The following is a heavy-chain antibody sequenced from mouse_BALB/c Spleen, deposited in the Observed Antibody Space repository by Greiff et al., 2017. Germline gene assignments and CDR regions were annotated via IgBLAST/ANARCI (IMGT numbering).Heavy chain of an antibody. J-gene: IGHJ4*01. Sequence: EVKLQESGPGLVKPSQSLSLTCSVTGYSITSGYYWNWIRQFPGNKLEWMGYISYDGSNNYNPSLKNRISITRDTSKNQFFLKLNSVTTEDTATYYCAREGGPTEDYPYYYAMDYWGQGTSVTVSS. CDR2: ISYDGSN. CDR3: AREGGPTEDYPYYYAMDY. V-gene: IGHV3-6*02. D-gene: IGHD2-10*01. CDR1: GYSITSGYY.